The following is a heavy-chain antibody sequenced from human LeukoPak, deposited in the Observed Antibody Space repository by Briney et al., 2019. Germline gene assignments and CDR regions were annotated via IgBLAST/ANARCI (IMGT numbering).Heavy chain of an antibody. CDR1: GGSFSGYY. V-gene: IGHV4-34*01. CDR2: INHSGST. J-gene: IGHJ4*02. Sequence: SETLSLTCAVYGGSFSGYYWSWIRQPPGKGLEWIGEINHSGSTNYNPSLKSRVTISVDTSKNQFSLKLSSVTAADTAVYYCARVDGNIAVYFGYWGQGTLVTVSS. D-gene: IGHD6-19*01. CDR3: ARVDGNIAVYFGY.